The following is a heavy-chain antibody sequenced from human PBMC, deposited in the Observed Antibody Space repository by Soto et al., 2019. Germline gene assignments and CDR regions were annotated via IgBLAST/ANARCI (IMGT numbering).Heavy chain of an antibody. V-gene: IGHV4-4*02. CDR2: IYRTGST. Sequence: XETLSLTWAFSCGSFTSNNLWTWVRQPPGQGLEWIGEIYRTGSTNYNPSLKSRVTISLDKSENQFSLKVTSLTAADTAVYYCASRDPGTSVDYWGQGTLVTVSS. CDR1: CGSFTSNNL. D-gene: IGHD1-7*01. CDR3: ASRDPGTSVDY. J-gene: IGHJ4*02.